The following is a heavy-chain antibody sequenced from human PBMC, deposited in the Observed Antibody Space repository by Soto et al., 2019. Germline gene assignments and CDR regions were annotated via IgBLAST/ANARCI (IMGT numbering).Heavy chain of an antibody. CDR3: ATYGDYEDY. V-gene: IGHV4-39*01. CDR1: GGSISSSSYY. CDR2: IYYSGST. J-gene: IGHJ4*02. Sequence: SETLSLTCTVSGGSISSSSYYWGWIRQPPGKGLEWIGSIYYSGSTYYNPSLKSRVTISVDTSKNQFSLKLSSVTAADTAVYYCATYGDYEDYWGQGTLVTVSS. D-gene: IGHD4-17*01.